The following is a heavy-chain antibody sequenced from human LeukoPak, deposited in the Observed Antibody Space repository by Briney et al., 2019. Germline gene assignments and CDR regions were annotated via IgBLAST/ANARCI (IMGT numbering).Heavy chain of an antibody. J-gene: IGHJ4*02. CDR1: GFTFSSYV. V-gene: IGHV3-30*03. CDR2: ISYDGDNK. D-gene: IGHD3-22*01. CDR3: ARDLYFYEISGYPEY. Sequence: GGSLRLSCAASGFTFSSYVMHWVRQAPGKGLEWVAIISYDGDNKYYADSVKGRFTISRDNSKNTLYLQVISLRAEDTAVYYCARDLYFYEISGYPEYWGQGTLVTVSS.